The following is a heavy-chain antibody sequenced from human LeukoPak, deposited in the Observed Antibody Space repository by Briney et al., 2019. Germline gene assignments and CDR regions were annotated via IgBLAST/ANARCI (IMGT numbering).Heavy chain of an antibody. CDR3: AGFEYDSSGYYSFDY. CDR1: GGSIRSTSYY. J-gene: IGHJ4*02. D-gene: IGHD3-22*01. Sequence: SETLSLTCTVSGGSIRSTSYYWGWIRQPPGKGLEWIGAIFYSGSTYYNPSLKSRVTISVDTSKNQFSLKLSSVTAADTAVYYCAGFEYDSSGYYSFDYWGQGTLVTVSS. CDR2: IFYSGST. V-gene: IGHV4-39*07.